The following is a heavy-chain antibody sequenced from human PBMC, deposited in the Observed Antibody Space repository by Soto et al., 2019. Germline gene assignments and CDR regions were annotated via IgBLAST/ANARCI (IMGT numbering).Heavy chain of an antibody. V-gene: IGHV3-43*01. CDR1: GFTFKDYN. CDR3: VKAKFYFDSSPFDF. Sequence: PGGSLRLSCSTSGFTFKDYNVHWVRQSSREGLEWVSFINADGSNTYYADSVKGRFTISRDNTKDSFYLQMDRLTPEDTAIYYCVKAKFYFDSSPFDFWGQGTLVTVSS. D-gene: IGHD1-26*01. CDR2: INADGSNT. J-gene: IGHJ4*02.